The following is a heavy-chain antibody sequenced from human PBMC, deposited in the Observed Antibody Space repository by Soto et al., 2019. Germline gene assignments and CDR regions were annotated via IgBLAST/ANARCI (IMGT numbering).Heavy chain of an antibody. CDR2: ISIYNGNT. D-gene: IGHD1-26*01. V-gene: IGHV1-18*01. Sequence: APMKGSRKNSGYTFTGKGISWVRQAPGQGLEWMGWISIYNGNTYYAQKFQGRVIMTTDTSTSTAYMELRNLRSDDTAIYYCATSWERRLDPWGQGTLVTVSS. J-gene: IGHJ5*02. CDR3: ATSWERRLDP. CDR1: GYTFTGKG.